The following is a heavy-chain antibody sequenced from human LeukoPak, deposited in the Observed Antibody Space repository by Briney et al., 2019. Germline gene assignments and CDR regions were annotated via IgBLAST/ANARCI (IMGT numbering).Heavy chain of an antibody. V-gene: IGHV4-4*07. J-gene: IGHJ3*02. CDR3: ARDPVVFGNNDAFDI. Sequence: PSETLSLTCTVSGGSISSYYWSWIRQPAGKGLERIGRIYTGGSTNYNPSLKSRVTMSVDTSKNQFSLKLSSVTAADTAVYYCARDPVVFGNNDAFDIWGQGTMVTVSS. D-gene: IGHD1/OR15-1a*01. CDR1: GGSISSYY. CDR2: IYTGGST.